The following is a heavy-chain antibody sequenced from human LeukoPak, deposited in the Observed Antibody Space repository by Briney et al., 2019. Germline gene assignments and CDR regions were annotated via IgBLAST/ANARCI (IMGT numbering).Heavy chain of an antibody. V-gene: IGHV4-34*01. CDR2: INHSGST. CDR3: ARADSSSWYVDY. Sequence: SETLSLTCAVYGGSFSGYYWSWIRQPPGKGLEWIGEINHSGSTNYNPSLKSRVTISVDRSKNQFSLKLSSVTAADTAVYYCARADSSSWYVDYWGQGTLVTVSS. J-gene: IGHJ4*02. CDR1: GGSFSGYY. D-gene: IGHD6-13*01.